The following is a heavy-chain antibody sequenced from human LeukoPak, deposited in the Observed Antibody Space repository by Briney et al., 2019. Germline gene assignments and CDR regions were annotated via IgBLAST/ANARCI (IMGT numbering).Heavy chain of an antibody. D-gene: IGHD6-13*01. V-gene: IGHV6-1*01. CDR1: GDSVSSNSAA. CDR2: TYYRSKWYN. J-gene: IGHJ4*02. Sequence: SQTLSLTCAISGDSVSSNSAAWNWIRQSPARGLEWLGRTYYRSKWYNDYAVSVKSRITINPDTSKNQFSLQLNSVTPEDTAVYYCARDISPAGSCWYKYYFDYWGQGTLVTVSS. CDR3: ARDISPAGSCWYKYYFDY.